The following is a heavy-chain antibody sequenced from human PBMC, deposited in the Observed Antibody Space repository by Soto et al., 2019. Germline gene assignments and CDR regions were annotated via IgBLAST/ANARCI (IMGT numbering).Heavy chain of an antibody. J-gene: IGHJ4*02. D-gene: IGHD3-3*01. Sequence: PGGSLRLSCAASGVTFRDFEMNWVRQAPGKGLEWVSYISSSGNTIYYADSVKGRFTISRDNAKNSLYLQMNSLRAEDTAVYYCARAAPNFWSGHPYYFDSWGQGTMVTVSS. CDR2: ISSSGNTI. CDR3: ARAAPNFWSGHPYYFDS. V-gene: IGHV3-48*03. CDR1: GVTFRDFE.